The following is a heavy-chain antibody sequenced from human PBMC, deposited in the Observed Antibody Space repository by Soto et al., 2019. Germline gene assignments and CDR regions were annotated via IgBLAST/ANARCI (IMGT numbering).Heavy chain of an antibody. CDR1: GFTLSNHA. CDR3: AKSRAYGGAIDFDL. D-gene: IGHD3-16*01. J-gene: IGHJ4*02. CDR2: LSGSGGTT. Sequence: EVQLLESGGGLVQPGGSLRLSCAGSGFTLSNHAMSWVRQSPGRGLEWLSSLSGSGGTTYYAPSVRGRFAISRDTSTNTLFLQMNDLRADDTATYFCAKSRAYGGAIDFDLWGQGTLVTVSS. V-gene: IGHV3-23*01.